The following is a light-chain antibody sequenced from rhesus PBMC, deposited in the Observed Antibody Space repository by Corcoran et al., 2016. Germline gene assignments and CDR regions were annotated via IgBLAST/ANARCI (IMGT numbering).Light chain of an antibody. V-gene: IGKV1-21*01. CDR1: QGISSW. J-gene: IGKJ1*01. CDR2: KAA. Sequence: DIQMTQSPSSLSASVGDRVTITCRASQGISSWVAWDQLKPGKAPKLLIYKAAHSHSGVPSRSSGGGSGTGFTLTISRLQPGGFAASYCQQYDSGPWAFGQGTKVKIK. CDR3: QQYDSGPWA.